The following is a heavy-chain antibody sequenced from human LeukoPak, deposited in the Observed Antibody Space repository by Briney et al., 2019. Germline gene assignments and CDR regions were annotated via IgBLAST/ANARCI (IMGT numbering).Heavy chain of an antibody. CDR3: ARDGVGYCSGGSCWGWFDP. CDR1: GFTFSSYS. V-gene: IGHV3-48*01. J-gene: IGHJ5*02. D-gene: IGHD2-15*01. CDR2: ISSSSSTI. Sequence: GGSLRLSCAASGFTFSSYSMNWVRQAPGKGLEWVSYISSSSSTIYYADSVKGRFTISRDNAKNSLYLQMNSLRAEDTAVYYCARDGVGYCSGGSCWGWFDPWGQGTLVTVSS.